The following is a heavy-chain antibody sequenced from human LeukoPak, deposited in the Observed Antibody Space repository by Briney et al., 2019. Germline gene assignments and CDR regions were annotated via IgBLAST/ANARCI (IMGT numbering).Heavy chain of an antibody. J-gene: IGHJ3*02. Sequence: GRSLRLSCAASGFTFDDYAMHWVRHAPGKGLEWVSGISWNSGSIVYADSVKGRFTISRDNAKNSLYLQMNSLRAEDTALYYCAKDIAGAVAGRLGPGDAFDIWGQGTMVTVSS. D-gene: IGHD6-19*01. V-gene: IGHV3-9*01. CDR1: GFTFDDYA. CDR2: ISWNSGSI. CDR3: AKDIAGAVAGRLGPGDAFDI.